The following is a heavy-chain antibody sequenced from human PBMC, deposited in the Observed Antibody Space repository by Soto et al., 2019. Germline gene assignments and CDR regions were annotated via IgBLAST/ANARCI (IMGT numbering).Heavy chain of an antibody. CDR1: GFTFSSYA. D-gene: IGHD2-15*01. CDR2: ISGSGSST. Sequence: EVQLLESGGGLVQPGGSLRLSCAASGFTFSSYAMSWVRQAPGKGLEWVSVISGSGSSTYYADSVKGRFTISRDNSKNTLYLQMSSLTAEDTAVYYCARRSPSWAFDIWGQGTMVTVSS. J-gene: IGHJ3*02. CDR3: ARRSPSWAFDI. V-gene: IGHV3-23*01.